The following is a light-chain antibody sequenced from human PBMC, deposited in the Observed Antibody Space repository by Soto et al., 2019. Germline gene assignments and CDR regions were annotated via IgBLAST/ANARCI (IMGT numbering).Light chain of an antibody. J-gene: IGKJ2*03. V-gene: IGKV3-15*01. CDR1: QNINYN. CDR2: GAS. Sequence: EIVMTHSPATLSVSPGERVTLSCRASQNINYNLAWYQQKPGQAPRLLIQGASTRATGIPVRFSGSGSGREFTLTISSLQSEDVGAYYCQQYKDWYSFGQGTKLEIK. CDR3: QQYKDWYS.